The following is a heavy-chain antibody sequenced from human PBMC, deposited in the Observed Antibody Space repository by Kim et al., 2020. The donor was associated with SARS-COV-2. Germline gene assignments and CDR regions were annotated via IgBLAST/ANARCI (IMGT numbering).Heavy chain of an antibody. D-gene: IGHD6-6*01. J-gene: IGHJ6*03. CDR3: TTLEYSSSSFDYYYYYMDV. CDR1: GFTFSNAW. Sequence: GGSLRLSCAASGFTFSNAWMSWVCQAPGKGLEWVGRIKSKTDGGTTDYAAPVKGRFTISRDDSKNTLYLQMNSLKTEDTAVYYCTTLEYSSSSFDYYYYYMDVWGKGTTVTVSS. V-gene: IGHV3-15*01. CDR2: IKSKTDGGTT.